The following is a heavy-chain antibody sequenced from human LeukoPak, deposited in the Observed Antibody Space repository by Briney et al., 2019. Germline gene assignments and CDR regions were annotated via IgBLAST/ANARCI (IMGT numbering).Heavy chain of an antibody. D-gene: IGHD6-13*01. J-gene: IGHJ4*02. CDR2: INPSGGST. Sequence: ASVKVSCKASGYPFSNYYIHWVRQAPGQTFEWMGIINPSGGSTSYPQVFHGRVTMTSDTSTSTVYMELSSLRSEDTAVYYCARDDGSSWYYFDYWGQGTLVTVSS. CDR1: GYPFSNYY. V-gene: IGHV1-46*01. CDR3: ARDDGSSWYYFDY.